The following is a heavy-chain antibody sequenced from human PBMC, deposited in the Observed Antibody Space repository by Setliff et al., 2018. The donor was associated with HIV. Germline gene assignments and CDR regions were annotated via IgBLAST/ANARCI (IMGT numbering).Heavy chain of an antibody. J-gene: IGHJ4*02. CDR2: IPHNGGT. CDR1: GYSIGSGSF. V-gene: IGHV4-38-2*01. D-gene: IGHD4-17*01. CDR3: ARYSTLTTNFDY. Sequence: PSETLSLTCAVSGYSIGSGSFWGWIRQPPGKGLEWIATIPHNGGTYHNPDPSLTGRVTISLDTSKNQFSLKLAFVTAADTAVYYCARYSTLTTNFDYWGQGTLVTAPQ.